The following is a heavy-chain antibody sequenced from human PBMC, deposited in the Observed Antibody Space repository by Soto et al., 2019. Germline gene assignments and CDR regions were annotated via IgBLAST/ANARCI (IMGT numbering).Heavy chain of an antibody. V-gene: IGHV3-30-3*01. CDR2: ISYDGSNK. CDR3: AREVNIVLVVYASSYYYYGMDV. Sequence: QVQLVESGGGVVQPGRSLRLSCAASGFTFSSYAMHWVRQAPGKGLEWVAVISYDGSNKYYADSVKGRFTISSDNSKNTLYLQMNSLRAEDTAVYYCAREVNIVLVVYASSYYYYGMDVCGQGTTVTVSS. J-gene: IGHJ6*02. D-gene: IGHD2-8*01. CDR1: GFTFSSYA.